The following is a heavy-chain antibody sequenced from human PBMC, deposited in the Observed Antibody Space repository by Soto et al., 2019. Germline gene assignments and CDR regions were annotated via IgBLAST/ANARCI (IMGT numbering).Heavy chain of an antibody. D-gene: IGHD3-10*01. CDR2: IYYSGST. V-gene: IGHV4-31*03. Sequence: SETLSLTCTVSGGSISSGGYYWSWIRQHPGKGLEWIGYIYYSGSTYYNPSLKSRVTISVDTSKNQFSLKLSSVTAADTAVYYCARDRSRGLAQIWFGELPLWGYAFDIWGQGTMVTVSS. CDR1: GGSISSGGYY. J-gene: IGHJ3*02. CDR3: ARDRSRGLAQIWFGELPLWGYAFDI.